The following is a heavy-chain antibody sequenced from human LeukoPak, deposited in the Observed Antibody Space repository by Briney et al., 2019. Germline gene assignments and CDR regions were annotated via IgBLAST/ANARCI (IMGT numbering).Heavy chain of an antibody. Sequence: GGSLRLSCAASGFTFSSYAMHWVRQAPGKGLEWVALISYDGSNKYYADSVKGRFTISRDSSKHTLYLQINSLRAEDTAVYYCARDEHYYDSSGYYSSFDYWGQGTLVTVSS. J-gene: IGHJ4*02. V-gene: IGHV3-30-3*01. CDR3: ARDEHYYDSSGYYSSFDY. CDR1: GFTFSSYA. CDR2: ISYDGSNK. D-gene: IGHD3-22*01.